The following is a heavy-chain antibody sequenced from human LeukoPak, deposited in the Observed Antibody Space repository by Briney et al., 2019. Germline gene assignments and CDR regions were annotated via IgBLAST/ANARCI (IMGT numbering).Heavy chain of an antibody. Sequence: SETLSLTCAVYGGSFSSYYWTWIRQPPGKGLEWIGEINHSGSTNYTPSLKSRVSISVDTPKNQFSLQLSSVTAADTAVYYCARQGAVTPRRTHYYAMDVWGPGTTVTVSS. CDR3: ARQGAVTPRRTHYYAMDV. CDR1: GGSFSSYY. J-gene: IGHJ6*02. D-gene: IGHD4-17*01. V-gene: IGHV4-34*01. CDR2: INHSGST.